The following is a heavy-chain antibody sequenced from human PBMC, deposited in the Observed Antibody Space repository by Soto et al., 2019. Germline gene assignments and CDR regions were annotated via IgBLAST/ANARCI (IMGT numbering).Heavy chain of an antibody. CDR3: ARRASMVRGVSNWFDP. V-gene: IGHV1-18*01. CDR1: GYTFTNYG. Sequence: GGSVKVSFKASGYTFTNYGINWVRQAPGQGLEWMGWISAYNGNTNYAQKLQGRVTMTTDTSTSTAYMELRSLRSDDTAVYYCARRASMVRGVSNWFDPWGQGTLVTVSS. J-gene: IGHJ5*02. D-gene: IGHD3-10*01. CDR2: ISAYNGNT.